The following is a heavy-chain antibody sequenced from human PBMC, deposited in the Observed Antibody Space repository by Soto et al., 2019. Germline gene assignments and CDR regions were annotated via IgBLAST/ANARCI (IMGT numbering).Heavy chain of an antibody. V-gene: IGHV4-39*01. CDR3: ARGYYGFFDGMDV. CDR2: IYYSGST. J-gene: IGHJ6*02. Sequence: SETLSLTCTVSGGSISSSSYYWGWIRQPPGKGLEWIGSIYYSGSTYYNPSLKSRVTISVDTSKNQFSLKLSSVAAADTAVYYCARGYYGFFDGMDVWGQRTTVTVSS. CDR1: GGSISSSSYY. D-gene: IGHD3-3*01.